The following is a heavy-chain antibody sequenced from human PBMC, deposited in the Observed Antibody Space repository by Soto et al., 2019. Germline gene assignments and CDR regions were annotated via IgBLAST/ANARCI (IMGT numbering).Heavy chain of an antibody. CDR2: ISSDGSNK. V-gene: IGHV3-30-3*01. CDR1: GFTFSIYA. CDR3: ARAQDLGDYSYYYGVDV. Sequence: PGGSLRLSCAASGFTFSIYAMHWVRQAPGKGLEWVALISSDGSNKYYADSVKGRFTISRDNSKNTLYLQMNSLRAEDTAVYSCARAQDLGDYSYYYGVDVWGQGTTVTVSS. J-gene: IGHJ6*02. D-gene: IGHD2-21*02.